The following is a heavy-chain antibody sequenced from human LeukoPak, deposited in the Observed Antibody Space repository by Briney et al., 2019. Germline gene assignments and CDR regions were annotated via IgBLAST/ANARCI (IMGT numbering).Heavy chain of an antibody. CDR3: ARLVATIYGWFDP. D-gene: IGHD5-12*01. CDR2: IKEDGRGK. J-gene: IGHJ5*02. Sequence: GESLRLSCAASGFTFRSYWLSWVRQAPGKGLEWVANIKEDGRGKYYVDSVKGRFTISRDNAKNSLYLQMNSLRAEDTAVYYCARLVATIYGWFDPWGQGTLVTVSS. CDR1: GFTFRSYW. V-gene: IGHV3-7*04.